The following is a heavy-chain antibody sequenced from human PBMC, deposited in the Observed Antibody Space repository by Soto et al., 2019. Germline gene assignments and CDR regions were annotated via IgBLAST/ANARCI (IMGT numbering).Heavy chain of an antibody. CDR1: GFTFSSYD. J-gene: IGHJ6*02. CDR2: IGTAGDP. CDR3: ARGFKAAAGLLYYYYGMDV. Sequence: EVQLVESGGGLVQPGGSLRLSCAASGFTFSSYDMHWVRQATGKGLEWVSAIGTAGDPYYPGSVKGRFTISRENAKNSLYLQMNSLRAGDTAVYYCARGFKAAAGLLYYYYGMDVWGQGTTVTVSS. V-gene: IGHV3-13*05. D-gene: IGHD6-13*01.